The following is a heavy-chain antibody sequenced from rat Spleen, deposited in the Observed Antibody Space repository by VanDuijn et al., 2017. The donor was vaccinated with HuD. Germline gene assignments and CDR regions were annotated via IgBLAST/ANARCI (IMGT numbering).Heavy chain of an antibody. CDR3: GRGELGVRE. D-gene: IGHD4-3*01. J-gene: IGHJ2*01. V-gene: IGHV5S13*01. Sequence: EVQLVESDGGLVQPGRSLKLSCAASGFTFSDYYMAWVRQAPTKGLEWVATISTGGDDTYNRDSVKGRFTISRDDAKNTQYLQMDSLRSEDTAIYCCGRGELGVREWGQGFMVTVSS. CDR1: GFTFSDYY. CDR2: ISTGGDDT.